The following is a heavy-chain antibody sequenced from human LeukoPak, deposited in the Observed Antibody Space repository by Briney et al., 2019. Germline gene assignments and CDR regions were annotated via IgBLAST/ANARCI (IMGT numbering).Heavy chain of an antibody. CDR1: GFTFSDYY. J-gene: IGHJ4*02. Sequence: GGSLRLSCAASGFTFSDYYMNWIRQAPGKGLEWVSYISGSGQTIYYADSVKGRFTISRDNAKNSLYLQMNSLRAEDTAVYYCARDRGPPEHVDYWGQGTLVTVSS. V-gene: IGHV3-11*01. CDR2: ISGSGQTI. CDR3: ARDRGPPEHVDY.